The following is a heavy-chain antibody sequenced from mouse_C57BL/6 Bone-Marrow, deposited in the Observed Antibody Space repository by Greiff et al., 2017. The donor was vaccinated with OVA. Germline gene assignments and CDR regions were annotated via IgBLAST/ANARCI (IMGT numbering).Heavy chain of an antibody. CDR3: ARVPYYYGSSPSWYFDV. Sequence: VKLQQSGAELVKPGASVKMSCKASGYTFTSYWITWVKQRPGQGLEWIGDIYPGSGSTNYNEKFKSKATLTVDTSSSTAYMQLSSLTSEDSAVYYCARVPYYYGSSPSWYFDVWGTGTTVTVSS. D-gene: IGHD1-1*01. CDR2: IYPGSGST. V-gene: IGHV1-55*01. CDR1: GYTFTSYW. J-gene: IGHJ1*03.